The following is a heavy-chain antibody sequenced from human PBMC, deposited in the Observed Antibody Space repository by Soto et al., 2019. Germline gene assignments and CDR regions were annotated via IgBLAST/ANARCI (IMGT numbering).Heavy chain of an antibody. CDR3: AKDLGVATSSCFDY. D-gene: IGHD3-3*01. V-gene: IGHV3-33*06. J-gene: IGHJ4*02. CDR2: IGFDGSNK. CDR1: GFPFSNYA. Sequence: QVQLVESGGGVVQPGRSLRLSCAASGFPFSNYAMHWVRQAPGKGLEWVAVIGFDGSNKDNADSVEGRFTISRDNSKNTLSLQMNSLKDEDTAIYYCAKDLGVATSSCFDYWGQGTLVTVSS.